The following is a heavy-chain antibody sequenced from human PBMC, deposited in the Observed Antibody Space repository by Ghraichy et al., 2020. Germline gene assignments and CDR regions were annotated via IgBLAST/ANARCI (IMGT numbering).Heavy chain of an antibody. D-gene: IGHD5-18*01. Sequence: ASVKVSCKVSGYTLTELSMHWVRQAPGKGLEWMGGFDPEDGETIYAQKFQGRVTMTEDTSTDTAYMELSSLRSEDTAVYYCATRGYSYGFHQKVNDYWGQGTLVTVSS. CDR1: GYTLTELS. CDR2: FDPEDGET. CDR3: ATRGYSYGFHQKVNDY. V-gene: IGHV1-24*01. J-gene: IGHJ4*02.